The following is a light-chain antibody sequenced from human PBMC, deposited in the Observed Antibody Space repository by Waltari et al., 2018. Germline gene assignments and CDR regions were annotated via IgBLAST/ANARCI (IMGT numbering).Light chain of an antibody. CDR3: QQYGSSPPWT. V-gene: IGKV3-20*01. Sequence: EIVLTQSPGTLSLSPGERATLSCRASQSVSSNYLAWYQQKPGQAPRPLIYGASSRATGIPDRFSGSGSGTDFTLTISRLEPEDFAVYSCQQYGSSPPWTFGQGTKVEIK. J-gene: IGKJ1*01. CDR1: QSVSSNY. CDR2: GAS.